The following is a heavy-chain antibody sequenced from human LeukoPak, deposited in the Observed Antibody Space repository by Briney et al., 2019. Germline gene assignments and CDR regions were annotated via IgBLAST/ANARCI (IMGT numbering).Heavy chain of an antibody. V-gene: IGHV3-30*02. J-gene: IGHJ4*02. CDR3: AKEIYSSGWYSDY. CDR2: IRYDGSNK. CDR1: GFTFSSYG. D-gene: IGHD6-19*01. Sequence: GGSLRLSCAASGFTFSSYGMHWVRQAPGKGLEWVAFIRYDGSNKYYADSVKGRFTISRDNSKNTLYPQMNSLRAEDTAVYYCAKEIYSSGWYSDYWGQGTLVTVSS.